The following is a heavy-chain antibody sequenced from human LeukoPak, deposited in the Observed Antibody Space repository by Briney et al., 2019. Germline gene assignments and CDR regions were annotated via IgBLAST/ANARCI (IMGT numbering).Heavy chain of an antibody. CDR1: GFSFSSYG. CDR2: IWYDGSNI. V-gene: IGHV3-33*06. J-gene: IGHJ2*01. D-gene: IGHD2-2*01. CDR3: AKGYCSRTSCYWYFDL. Sequence: GGSLRLSCAASGFSFSSYGMHWVRQAPGKGLEWVALIWYDGSNIYYADSVKGRFTISRDNSKSTLYLQMNSLRAEDTAVYYCAKGYCSRTSCYWYFDLWGRGTLVTVSS.